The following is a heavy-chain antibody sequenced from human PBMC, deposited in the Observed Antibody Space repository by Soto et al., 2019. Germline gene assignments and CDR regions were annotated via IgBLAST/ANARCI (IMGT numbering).Heavy chain of an antibody. CDR2: IWYDGSNK. J-gene: IGHJ3*02. V-gene: IGHV3-33*01. CDR1: GFTFSSYG. CDR3: ARGRPLTSENLGDWNDERADAFDI. Sequence: GGSLRLSCAASGFTFSSYGMHWVRQAPGKGLEWVAVIWYDGSNKYYADSVKGRFTISRDNSKNTLYLQMNSLRAEDTAVYYCARGRPLTSENLGDWNDERADAFDIWGQGTMVTVSS. D-gene: IGHD1-1*01.